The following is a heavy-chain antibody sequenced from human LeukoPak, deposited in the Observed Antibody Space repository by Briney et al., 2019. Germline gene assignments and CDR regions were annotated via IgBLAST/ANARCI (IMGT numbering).Heavy chain of an antibody. J-gene: IGHJ4*02. CDR1: GFTFSSYG. CDR2: ISYDGSNK. V-gene: IGHV3-30*18. Sequence: PGRSLRLSCAASGFTFSSYGMHWVRQAPGKGLEWVAVISYDGSNKYYADSVKGRFTISRDNSKNTQYLQMNSLRAEDTAVYYCAKAGVAVAANFDYWGQGTLVTVSS. CDR3: AKAGVAVAANFDY. D-gene: IGHD6-19*01.